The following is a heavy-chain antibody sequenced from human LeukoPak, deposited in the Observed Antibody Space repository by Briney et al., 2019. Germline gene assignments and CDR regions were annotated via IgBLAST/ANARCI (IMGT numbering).Heavy chain of an antibody. D-gene: IGHD3-22*01. J-gene: IGHJ6*02. V-gene: IGHV5-51*01. CDR2: IYPGDSDT. CDR3: ARPMSYYDSSGYYYGTYYYGMDV. CDR1: GYSFTSYW. Sequence: GESLKISCKGSGYSFTSYWIGWVRQMPGKGLEWTGIIYPGDSDTRYNPSFQGQVTISADKSISTAYLQWSSLKASDTAMYYCARPMSYYDSSGYYYGTYYYGMDVWGQGTTVTVSS.